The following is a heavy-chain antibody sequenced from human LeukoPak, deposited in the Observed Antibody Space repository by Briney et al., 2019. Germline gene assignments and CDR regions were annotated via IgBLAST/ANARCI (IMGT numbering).Heavy chain of an antibody. J-gene: IGHJ5*02. CDR3: VRYGREDCSSSVCYRWFDP. D-gene: IGHD2-2*01. CDR2: IKQDGSEK. Sequence: GGSLRPSCAASGFIFSNYWMSWVRQAPGKGLEWVANIKQDGSEKYYVDSVKGRFTISRDNAKNSLYLEMSSLKAEDTAVYYCVRYGREDCSSSVCYRWFDPWGQGTLVTVSS. CDR1: GFIFSNYW. V-gene: IGHV3-7*01.